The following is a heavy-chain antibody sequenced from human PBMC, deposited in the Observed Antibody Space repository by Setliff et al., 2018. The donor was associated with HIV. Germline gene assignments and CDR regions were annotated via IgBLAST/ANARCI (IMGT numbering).Heavy chain of an antibody. J-gene: IGHJ3*02. CDR3: ARHKDSDYVWGSYRPDGFDS. CDR1: GGSSSSSSFY. Sequence: SETLSLTCTVSGGSSSSSSFYWGWIRQPPGKGLEWIGNIYRSGSTYYNPSLRSRVTISVDTSKNQFYLNLNSVTDADTALYYCARHKDSDYVWGSYRPDGFDSWGQGTTVTVSS. CDR2: IYRSGST. D-gene: IGHD3-16*02. V-gene: IGHV4-39*01.